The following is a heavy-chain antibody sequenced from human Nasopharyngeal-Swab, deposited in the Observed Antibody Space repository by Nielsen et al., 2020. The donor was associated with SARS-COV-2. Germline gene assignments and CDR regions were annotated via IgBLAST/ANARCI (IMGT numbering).Heavy chain of an antibody. Sequence: SETLSLTCTVSGGSISSYYWSWIRQPPGKGLEWIGRIYTSGSTNYNPSLKSRVTISVDTSKNQFSLKLSSVTAADTAVYYCARGGSLVVPAANRLLYYYGMDVWGQGTTVTVSS. CDR1: GGSISSYY. D-gene: IGHD2-2*01. J-gene: IGHJ6*02. CDR2: IYTSGST. CDR3: ARGGSLVVPAANRLLYYYGMDV. V-gene: IGHV4-4*08.